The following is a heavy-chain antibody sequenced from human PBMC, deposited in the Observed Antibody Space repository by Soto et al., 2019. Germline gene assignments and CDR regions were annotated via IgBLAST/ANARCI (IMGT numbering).Heavy chain of an antibody. Sequence: QVQVVQSGAAVKKPGASVKVSCKASGYTFISHGISWVRQAPGQGLEWMARISVDNGNTNYPQKFQGSVTMTTDTSGSTVYMELRSLRSDYPAVYYCVSYGADHYTDVWGRESTVIDSS. CDR1: GYTFISHG. CDR2: ISVDNGNT. D-gene: IGHD1-26*01. J-gene: IGHJ6*03. CDR3: VSYGADHYTDV. V-gene: IGHV1-18*01.